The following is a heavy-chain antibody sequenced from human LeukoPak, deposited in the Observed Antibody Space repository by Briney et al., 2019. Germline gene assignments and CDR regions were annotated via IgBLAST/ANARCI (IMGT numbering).Heavy chain of an antibody. Sequence: GGSLRLSCAASAFSFSSYWMSWVRQAPGKGLEWVADIKQDGSEKYYVDSVKGRFTISRDNAKNSLYLQMRSLRAEDTAVYYCARIAAAGFDYWGQGTLVTVSS. CDR2: IKQDGSEK. J-gene: IGHJ4*02. D-gene: IGHD6-13*01. V-gene: IGHV3-7*03. CDR3: ARIAAAGFDY. CDR1: AFSFSSYW.